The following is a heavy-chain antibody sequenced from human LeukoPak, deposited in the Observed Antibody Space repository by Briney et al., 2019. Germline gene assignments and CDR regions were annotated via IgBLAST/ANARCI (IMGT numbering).Heavy chain of an antibody. CDR2: IYYTGTT. CDR1: AGSISSSSYY. V-gene: IGHV4-39*01. D-gene: IGHD6-19*01. J-gene: IGHJ4*02. CDR3: ARHFGAVAGTFDY. Sequence: MASETLSLTCSVSAGSISSSSYYWGWIRQPPGKGLEWIGSIYYTGTTHYNPSLKSRVTISIDTSKNEFSLKVSSVTAADTAVYYCARHFGAVAGTFDYWGQGTLVTVYS.